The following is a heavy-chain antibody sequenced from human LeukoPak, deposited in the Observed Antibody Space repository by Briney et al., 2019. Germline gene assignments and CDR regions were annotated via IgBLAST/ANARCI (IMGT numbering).Heavy chain of an antibody. CDR2: INPNSGGT. V-gene: IGHV1-2*02. Sequence: RASVKVSCKASGYTFTGYYMHWVRQAPGQGLEWMGWINPNSGGTNYAQKFQGRVTMTRDTSISTAYMELSRLRSDDTAVYYCARRGVAVAVNWFDPWGQGTLVTVSS. CDR1: GYTFTGYY. J-gene: IGHJ5*02. CDR3: ARRGVAVAVNWFDP. D-gene: IGHD6-19*01.